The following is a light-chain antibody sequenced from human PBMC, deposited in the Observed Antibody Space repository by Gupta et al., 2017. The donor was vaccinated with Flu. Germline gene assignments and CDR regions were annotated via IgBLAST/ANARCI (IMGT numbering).Light chain of an antibody. CDR2: LGS. CDR3: MQALHTPPT. CDR1: QSLLHSNGYNY. V-gene: IGKV2-28*01. J-gene: IGKJ1*01. Sequence: DTVMTQSPLSLPVTLGEPASISCRSSQSLLHSNGYNYLDWYLQKPGQSPQLLIYLGSNRASGVPDRCSGSGSGTIFTLKISRVEAEDVGVYYCMQALHTPPTFGQGTKVEIK.